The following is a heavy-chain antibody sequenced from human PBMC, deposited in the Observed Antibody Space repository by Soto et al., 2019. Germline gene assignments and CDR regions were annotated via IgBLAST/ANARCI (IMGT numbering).Heavy chain of an antibody. CDR2: IWYDGSNK. CDR1: GFTFSSYG. D-gene: IGHD3-22*01. Sequence: QVQLVESGGGVVQPGRSLRLSCAASGFTFSSYGMHWVRQAPGKGLEWVAVIWYDGSNKYYADSVKGRFTISRDNSKNTLDLQMNSLRAEDTAVYYCARDDYHDSSGYYYPFDYWGQGTLVTVSS. J-gene: IGHJ4*02. V-gene: IGHV3-33*01. CDR3: ARDDYHDSSGYYYPFDY.